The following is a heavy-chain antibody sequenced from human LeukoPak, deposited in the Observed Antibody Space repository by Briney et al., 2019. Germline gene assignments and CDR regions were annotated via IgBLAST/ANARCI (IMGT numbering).Heavy chain of an antibody. CDR1: GGSISSSSYC. CDR2: IYYSGST. CDR3: ARRTYGSGSYSWFDP. J-gene: IGHJ5*02. V-gene: IGHV4-39*01. Sequence: SETLSLTCTVSGGSISSSSYCWGWIRQPPGKGLEWIGSIYYSGSTYYNPSLKSRVTISVDTSKNQFSLKLSSVTAADTAVYYCARRTYGSGSYSWFDPWGQGTLVTVSS. D-gene: IGHD3-10*01.